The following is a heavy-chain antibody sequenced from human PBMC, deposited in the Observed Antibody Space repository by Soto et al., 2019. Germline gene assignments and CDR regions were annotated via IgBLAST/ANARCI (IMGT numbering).Heavy chain of an antibody. CDR1: GYTFSSYT. V-gene: IGHV1-69*02. CDR3: ARGINRRYYGSGDYYYMDV. Sequence: SLKVDRKSSGYTFSSYTISCGRHTTGQGLELMGRIIPILGIANYAQKFQGRVTITADKSTSTAYMELSSMRSEDTAVYYCARGINRRYYGSGDYYYMDVWGKGTTVTVSS. D-gene: IGHD3-10*01. J-gene: IGHJ6*03. CDR2: IIPILGIA.